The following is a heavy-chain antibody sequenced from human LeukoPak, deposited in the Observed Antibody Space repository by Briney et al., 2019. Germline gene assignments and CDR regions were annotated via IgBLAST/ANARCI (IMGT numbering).Heavy chain of an antibody. CDR2: VSGGGSST. CDR3: AKRGSGWYLDY. J-gene: IGHJ4*02. CDR1: GFTFSNYG. Sequence: PGGSLRLSGAASGFTFSNYGMTWVRQAPGKGLEWVSVVSGGGSSTYYADSVKGRFIISRDNSENTLYLQMNSLRAEDTAIYYCAKRGSGWYLDYWGQGTLVTVSS. D-gene: IGHD6-19*01. V-gene: IGHV3-23*01.